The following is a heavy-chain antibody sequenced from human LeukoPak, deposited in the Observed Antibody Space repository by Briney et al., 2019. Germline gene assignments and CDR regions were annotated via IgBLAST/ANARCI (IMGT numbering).Heavy chain of an antibody. CDR1: GGSISSYY. D-gene: IGHD3-3*01. CDR2: IYYSGST. J-gene: IGHJ4*02. V-gene: IGHV4-59*01. CDR3: AGRSGYYTPTYFDY. Sequence: PSETLSLTCTVSGGSISSYYWSWIRQPPGKGLEWIGYIYYSGSTNYNPSLKSRVTISVDTSKNQFCLKLSSVTAADTAVYYCAGRSGYYTPTYFDYWGQGTLVTVSS.